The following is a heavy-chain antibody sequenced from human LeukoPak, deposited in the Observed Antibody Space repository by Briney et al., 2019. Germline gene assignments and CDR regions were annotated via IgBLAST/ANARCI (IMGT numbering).Heavy chain of an antibody. D-gene: IGHD3-22*01. CDR2: IYYSGSS. CDR1: GGFISSSSYY. J-gene: IGHJ1*01. CDR3: ARRRYYDSTGYLD. Sequence: PETLFLTCSVSGGFISSSSYYWGWIRQPPGKGLEWIGDIYYSGSSYYDPSLKSRVAISIDTSKNQFSLRLSPVTAADSATYYCARRRYYDSTGYLDWGQGTLVTVSS. V-gene: IGHV4-39*01.